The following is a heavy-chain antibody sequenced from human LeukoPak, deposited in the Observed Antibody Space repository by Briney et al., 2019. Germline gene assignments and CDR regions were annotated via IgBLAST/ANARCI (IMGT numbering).Heavy chain of an antibody. D-gene: IGHD2-2*01. CDR3: ASTFGYCSSTSCSAFDY. CDR2: IIPILGIA. J-gene: IGHJ4*02. Sequence: SVKVSCKASGGTFSSYTISWVRQAPGQGLEWMGRIIPILGIANYAQKFQGRVTITADKSTSTAYMELSSLRSEDTAEYYCASTFGYCSSTSCSAFDYWGQGTLVTVSS. CDR1: GGTFSSYT. V-gene: IGHV1-69*02.